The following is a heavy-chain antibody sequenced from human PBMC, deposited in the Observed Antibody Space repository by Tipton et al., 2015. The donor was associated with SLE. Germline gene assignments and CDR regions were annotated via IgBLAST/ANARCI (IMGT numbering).Heavy chain of an antibody. CDR2: INHSGST. CDR1: GDSISSYY. CDR3: ASTTIFGGYYYYMDV. V-gene: IGHV4-34*01. J-gene: IGHJ6*03. Sequence: TLSLTCTVSGDSISSYYWSWIRQPPGKGLEWIGEINHSGSTNYNPSLKSRVTISVDTSKNQFSLKLSSVTAADTAVYYCASTTIFGGYYYYMDVWGKGTTVTVSS. D-gene: IGHD3-3*01.